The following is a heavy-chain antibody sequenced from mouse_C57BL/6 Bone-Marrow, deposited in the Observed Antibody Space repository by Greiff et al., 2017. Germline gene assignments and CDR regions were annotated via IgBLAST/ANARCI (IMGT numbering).Heavy chain of an antibody. CDR2: ISYDGSN. CDR3: ARDPEDSSGPLFDY. Sequence: EVKLEESGPGLVKPSQSLSLTCSVTGYSITSGYYWNWIRQFPGNKLEWMGYISYDGSNNYNPSLKNRISITRDTSKNQFFLKLNSVTTEDTATYYCARDPEDSSGPLFDYWCQGTTLTVSS. V-gene: IGHV3-6*01. D-gene: IGHD3-2*02. J-gene: IGHJ2*01. CDR1: GYSITSGYY.